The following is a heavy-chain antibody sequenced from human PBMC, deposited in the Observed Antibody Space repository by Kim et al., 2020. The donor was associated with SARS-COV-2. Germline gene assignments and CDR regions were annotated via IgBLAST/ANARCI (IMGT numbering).Heavy chain of an antibody. D-gene: IGHD3-22*01. Sequence: SETLSLTCTVSGGSISSSSYYWGWIRQPPGKGLEWIGNIYYSGSTYYNPSLKSRVTISVDTSKNQFSLKLSSVTAADTAVYYCASRGVTMIVVVTGVDAFDIWGQGTMVTVSS. V-gene: IGHV4-39*01. J-gene: IGHJ3*02. CDR1: GGSISSSSYY. CDR3: ASRGVTMIVVVTGVDAFDI. CDR2: IYYSGST.